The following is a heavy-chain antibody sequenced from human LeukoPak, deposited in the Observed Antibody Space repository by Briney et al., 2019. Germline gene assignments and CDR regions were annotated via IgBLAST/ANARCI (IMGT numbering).Heavy chain of an antibody. CDR2: IYYSGGT. J-gene: IGHJ4*02. V-gene: IGHV4-30-4*08. CDR1: GGSISSGDYY. CDR3: ARDPAPGRYYFDY. D-gene: IGHD3-10*01. Sequence: PSETLPLTCTVSGGSISSGDYYWSWIRQPPGKGLEWIGYIYYSGGTYYNPSLKSRVTISVDTSKNQFSLKLSSVTAADTAVYYCARDPAPGRYYFDYWGQGTLVTVSS.